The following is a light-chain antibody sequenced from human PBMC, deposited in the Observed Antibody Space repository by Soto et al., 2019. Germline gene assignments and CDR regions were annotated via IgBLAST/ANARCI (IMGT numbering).Light chain of an antibody. J-gene: IGKJ5*01. CDR1: QSVRSD. Sequence: EVVMTQSPATLSASPGERATLSCRSSQSVRSDLAWYQHRPGQTPRLLIYDASTRATGVPARFSGSGSGTEFTLTIRRLQSEDFAVYYCQNYNNWPPITFGQGTRLEIK. CDR2: DAS. V-gene: IGKV3-15*01. CDR3: QNYNNWPPIT.